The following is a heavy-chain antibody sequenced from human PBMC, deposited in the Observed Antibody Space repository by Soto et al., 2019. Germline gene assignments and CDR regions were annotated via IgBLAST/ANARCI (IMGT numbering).Heavy chain of an antibody. Sequence: QIHLVQSGAEVKKPGSSVKISCKASGGTFSNYAISWVRQAPGQGLEWMGGITPIFDTPNYAQKLQGRLTITGDTSTRTAYMELSCLRSDDTASYFCALYPNSLSNWVDSWGQGTLVTVSS. CDR2: ITPIFDTP. CDR3: ALYPNSLSNWVDS. CDR1: GGTFSNYA. D-gene: IGHD2-2*02. J-gene: IGHJ5*01. V-gene: IGHV1-69*06.